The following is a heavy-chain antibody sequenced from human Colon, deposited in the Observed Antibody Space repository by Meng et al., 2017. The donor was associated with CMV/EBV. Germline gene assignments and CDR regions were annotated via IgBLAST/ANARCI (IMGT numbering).Heavy chain of an antibody. V-gene: IGHV3-74*01. CDR1: GFTFSSYW. J-gene: IGHJ4*02. D-gene: IGHD3-22*01. Sequence: GGSLRLSCAASGFTFSSYWMHWVRQVPGKGLVWVSRISSDGSSTSYADSVKGRFTISRDNAKNTLYLQMNSLRAEDTAVYYCARVRFNPQNGYSYYFDYWGQGTLVTVSS. CDR3: ARVRFNPQNGYSYYFDY. CDR2: ISSDGSST.